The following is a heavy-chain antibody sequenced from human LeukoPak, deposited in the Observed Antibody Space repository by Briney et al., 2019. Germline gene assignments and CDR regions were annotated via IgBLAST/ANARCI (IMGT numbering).Heavy chain of an antibody. J-gene: IGHJ4*02. Sequence: SETLSLTCAVSGYSISSGYYWGWIRQPPGKGLEGSGSIYHSGSTYYNPSFKSRVTISVDTSKNQFSLKLSSVAAADTAVYYCARLYYGSGLIYWGQGTLVTVSS. V-gene: IGHV4-38-2*01. CDR2: IYHSGST. CDR3: ARLYYGSGLIY. D-gene: IGHD3-10*01. CDR1: GYSISSGYY.